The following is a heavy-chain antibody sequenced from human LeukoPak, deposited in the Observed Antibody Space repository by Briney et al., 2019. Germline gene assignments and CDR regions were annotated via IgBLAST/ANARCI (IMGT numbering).Heavy chain of an antibody. D-gene: IGHD3-22*01. CDR1: GGSFSGFY. J-gene: IGHJ3*02. V-gene: IGHV4-59*01. Sequence: SETLSLTCAVYGGSFSGFYWSWIRQPPGKGLEWIGYVYYSGRTKYNPSLQSRVTISVDRSKNHFSLKLTSVTAADTAVYYCVRETATYYYDSTGYYRQTEAFDIWGQGTMVTVSS. CDR2: VYYSGRT. CDR3: VRETATYYYDSTGYYRQTEAFDI.